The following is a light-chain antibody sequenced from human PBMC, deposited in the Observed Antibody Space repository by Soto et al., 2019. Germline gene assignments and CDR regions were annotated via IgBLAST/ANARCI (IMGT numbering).Light chain of an antibody. V-gene: IGKV3-11*01. CDR1: QSVSSH. Sequence: EIVLTQSPATLSLSPGERATLSCRASQSVSSHLAWYQQKPGQAPRLLINDASNRATGIPARFSGSGSGTDFTLTISSLAPEDFAIYYCQQRDAFGQGTKLEIK. J-gene: IGKJ2*01. CDR3: QQRDA. CDR2: DAS.